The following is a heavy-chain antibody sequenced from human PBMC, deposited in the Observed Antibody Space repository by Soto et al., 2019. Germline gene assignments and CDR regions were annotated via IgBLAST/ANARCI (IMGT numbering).Heavy chain of an antibody. CDR2: IHYSVST. J-gene: IGHJ4*02. V-gene: IGHV4-39*07. D-gene: IGHD6-13*01. CDR3: AAEDSSSGA. Sequence: PSVTLSLTCTVSGGSISSTNYFWGWVRQPPGKRLEWIGSIHYSVSTYYNPSLKSRVTRSVDTSKNHFSLRLSSVTAADTAVYYAAAEDSSSGAWRQQTLLTLSS. CDR1: GGSISSTNYF.